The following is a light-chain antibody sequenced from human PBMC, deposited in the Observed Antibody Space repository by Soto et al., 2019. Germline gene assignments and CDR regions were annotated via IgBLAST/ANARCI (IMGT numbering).Light chain of an antibody. CDR2: GAS. Sequence: EIVMTQSPATLSVSPGERATLSCRASQSVSSNLAWYQQKPGQAPRLLIYGASSRATGVPARFSGSGSGTEFTLTISSLQSEDFALYYCQQHNSWPFTFGAGTKVDI. CDR3: QQHNSWPFT. J-gene: IGKJ3*01. V-gene: IGKV3-15*01. CDR1: QSVSSN.